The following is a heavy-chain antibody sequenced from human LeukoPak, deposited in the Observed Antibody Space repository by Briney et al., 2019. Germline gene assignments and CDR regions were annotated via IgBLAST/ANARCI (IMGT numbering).Heavy chain of an antibody. V-gene: IGHV3-64D*06. D-gene: IGHD4-17*01. CDR1: GFTFSSYS. CDR2: ISSNGGST. Sequence: PGGSLRLSCSASGFTFSSYSMHWVRQAPGRGLEYVSAISSNGGSTYYTDSVKGRLTTSRDNSKNTLYLQMSSLRAEDTAVYYCVKNIDYDYYYYGMDVWGKGTTVTVSS. CDR3: VKNIDYDYYYYGMDV. J-gene: IGHJ6*04.